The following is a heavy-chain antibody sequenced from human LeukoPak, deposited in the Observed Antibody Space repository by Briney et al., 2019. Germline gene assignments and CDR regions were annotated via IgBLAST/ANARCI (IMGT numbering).Heavy chain of an antibody. CDR1: GDSISSHD. D-gene: IGHD6-13*01. J-gene: IGHJ2*01. CDR2: IYISGSP. V-gene: IGHV4-4*07. Sequence: SETLSLTCTVSGDSISSHDWTWIRQPAGKGLEWIGRIYISGSPNYNPSLKSRVTMSVDTSKNQFSLKLTSVTAADTAVYYCARVSSSWYQDWYFDRWGRGTLVTVSS. CDR3: ARVSSSWYQDWYFDR.